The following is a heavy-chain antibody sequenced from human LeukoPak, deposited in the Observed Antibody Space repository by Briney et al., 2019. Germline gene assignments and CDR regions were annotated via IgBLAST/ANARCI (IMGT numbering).Heavy chain of an antibody. V-gene: IGHV3-43*02. D-gene: IGHD4-17*01. J-gene: IGHJ6*02. CDR1: GFTFDDYA. CDR2: ISGDGDST. CDR3: AKATRLESTGLYYGMDV. Sequence: PGGSLRLSCAASGFTFDDYAMHWVRQAPGKGLEWVSFISGDGDSTYYADSVKGRFTISKDNRKKSLYLQMNSLRTEDTALYYCAKATRLESTGLYYGMDVWGQGTTVTVSS.